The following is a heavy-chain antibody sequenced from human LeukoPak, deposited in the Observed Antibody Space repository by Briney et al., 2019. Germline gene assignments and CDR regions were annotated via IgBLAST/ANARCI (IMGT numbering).Heavy chain of an antibody. D-gene: IGHD6-13*01. CDR3: ARDLVSGSCLDS. J-gene: IGHJ5*01. V-gene: IGHV4-39*07. CDR1: GASISSDNYH. Sequence: SETLSLTCAVSGASISSDNYHWAWIRQPPGKGLEWIGSIYYSGSTYYSPSLKSRVAISIDTSKNQFSLKLNSVTAADTAVYYCARDLVSGSCLDSWGQGTLVTVSS. CDR2: IYYSGST.